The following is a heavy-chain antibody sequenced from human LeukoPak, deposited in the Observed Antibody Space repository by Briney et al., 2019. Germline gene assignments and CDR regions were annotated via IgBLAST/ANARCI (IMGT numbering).Heavy chain of an antibody. V-gene: IGHV3-66*01. CDR2: TYSGGST. J-gene: IGHJ4*02. Sequence: PGGSLRLSCAASGFTVSSNYMSWVRQAPGKGLEWVSVTYSGGSTYYADSVKGRFTISRDNSKNTLYLQMNSLRAEDTAVYYCARDKAYCGGDCYQPLGYWGQETLVTVSS. CDR3: ARDKAYCGGDCYQPLGY. D-gene: IGHD2-21*02. CDR1: GFTVSSNY.